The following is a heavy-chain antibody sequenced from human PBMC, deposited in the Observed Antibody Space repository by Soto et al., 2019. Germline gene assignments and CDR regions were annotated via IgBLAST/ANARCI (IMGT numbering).Heavy chain of an antibody. J-gene: IGHJ4*02. V-gene: IGHV3-66*01. Sequence: GWSLRLSCVASGFTFKSSYMSWVRQAPGKGQEWVSVIYSGGSTYYADSVKGRFTISRDNSKNTLYLQMNSLRAEDTAVYYCAREYTYGSNFFDCWGQGALVTVSS. D-gene: IGHD5-18*01. CDR2: IYSGGST. CDR1: GFTFKSSY. CDR3: AREYTYGSNFFDC.